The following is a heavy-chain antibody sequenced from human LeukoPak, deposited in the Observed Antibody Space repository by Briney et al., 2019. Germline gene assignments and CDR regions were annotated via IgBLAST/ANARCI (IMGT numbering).Heavy chain of an antibody. CDR3: ARELMTRGWFDP. J-gene: IGHJ5*02. CDR1: GGTFSSYG. V-gene: IGHV1-69*01. D-gene: IGHD4-11*01. CDR2: IIPIFGAT. Sequence: ASVKVSCKASGGTFSSYGVSWVRQAAGQGLEWMGGIIPIFGATNYAQKFQGRVTITADESTSTAYMELSSLRSEDTAVYYCARELMTRGWFDPWGQGTLVTVSS.